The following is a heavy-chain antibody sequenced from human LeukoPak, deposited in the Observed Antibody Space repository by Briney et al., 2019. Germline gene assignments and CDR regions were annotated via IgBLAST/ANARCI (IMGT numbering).Heavy chain of an antibody. D-gene: IGHD3-10*01. CDR3: ARGVYYYGSGRFDP. J-gene: IGHJ5*02. Sequence: SQTLSLTCTVSGGSISSGDYYWSWIRQPPGRGLEWIGYIYYSGSTYYNPSLKSRVTISVDTSKNQFSLKLSSVTAADTAVHYCARGVYYYGSGRFDPWGQGTLVTVSS. V-gene: IGHV4-30-4*01. CDR2: IYYSGST. CDR1: GGSISSGDYY.